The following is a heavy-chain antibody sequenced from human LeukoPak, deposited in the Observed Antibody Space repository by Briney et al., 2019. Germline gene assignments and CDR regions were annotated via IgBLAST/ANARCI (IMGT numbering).Heavy chain of an antibody. CDR1: GFTFSSYG. D-gene: IGHD3-16*01. Sequence: GSLRLSCAASGFTFSSYGMHWVRQAPGKGLEYVSAISSNGGSTYYANSVKGRFTISRDNSKNTLYLQMGSLRAEDMAVYYCATGEYGDSDYWGQGTLVTVSS. V-gene: IGHV3-64*01. J-gene: IGHJ4*02. CDR2: ISSNGGST. CDR3: ATGEYGDSDY.